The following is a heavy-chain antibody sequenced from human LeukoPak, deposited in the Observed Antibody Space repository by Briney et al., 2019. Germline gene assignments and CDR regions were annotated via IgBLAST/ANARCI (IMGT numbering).Heavy chain of an antibody. J-gene: IGHJ4*02. D-gene: IGHD3-22*01. CDR2: IYYTGST. Sequence: SETLSLTCTVSGGSINTYYWSWIRQPPGKGLEWIGFIYYTGSTNYNPSLKSRVTVSVDTSKNQFSLKLSSVTAADTAVYYCARHSGSYDSRAYFNYWGQGTLVTVSS. V-gene: IGHV4-59*08. CDR1: GGSINTYY. CDR3: ARHSGSYDSRAYFNY.